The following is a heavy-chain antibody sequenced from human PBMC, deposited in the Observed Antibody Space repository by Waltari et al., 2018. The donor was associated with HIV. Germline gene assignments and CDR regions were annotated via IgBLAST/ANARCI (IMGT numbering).Heavy chain of an antibody. J-gene: IGHJ4*02. D-gene: IGHD6-13*01. Sequence: QVQLVESGGGVVQPGRSLRLSCAASGFTFSSYGMHWVRQAPGKGLERVAVISYDGSNKYYAYPVKCRFTISMDNSNNTLYLQINSLRAEDTAVYYCATAWSPVACAAGLYYFDYWGQGTLVAVSS. CDR2: ISYDGSNK. V-gene: IGHV3-30*03. CDR3: ATAWSPVACAAGLYYFDY. CDR1: GFTFSSYG.